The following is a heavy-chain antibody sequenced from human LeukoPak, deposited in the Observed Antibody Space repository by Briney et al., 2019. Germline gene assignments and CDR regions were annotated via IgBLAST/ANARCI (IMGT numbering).Heavy chain of an antibody. CDR1: GGTFSGYA. Sequence: SVKVSCTASGGTFSGYAISWVRQAPGQGLEWMGGIIPIFGTANYAQKFQGRVTITADESTSTAYMELSSLRSEDTAVYYCARIGHCSSTSCPPDYYYYYGMDVWGQGTTVTVSS. CDR2: IIPIFGTA. D-gene: IGHD2-2*01. J-gene: IGHJ6*02. V-gene: IGHV1-69*13. CDR3: ARIGHCSSTSCPPDYYYYYGMDV.